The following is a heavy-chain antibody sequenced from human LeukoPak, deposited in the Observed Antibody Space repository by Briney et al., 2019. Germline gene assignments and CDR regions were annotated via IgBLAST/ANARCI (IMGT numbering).Heavy chain of an antibody. D-gene: IGHD5-24*01. Sequence: PWRSLRLSCEASGFPFSSYAMNWVRQAPGKGLEWVSTISGSGGSTYYADSVKGRFTISRDKSKNTVYLQMNSLRAEDTAVYYCAKERGYGYNHIDYWGQGTLVTVSS. CDR3: AKERGYGYNHIDY. CDR2: ISGSGGST. J-gene: IGHJ4*02. V-gene: IGHV3-23*01. CDR1: GFPFSSYA.